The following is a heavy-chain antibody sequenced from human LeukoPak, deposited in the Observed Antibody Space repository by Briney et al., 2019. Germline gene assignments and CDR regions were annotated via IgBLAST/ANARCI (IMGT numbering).Heavy chain of an antibody. CDR2: IYHSGST. V-gene: IGHV4-4*02. Sequence: PSETLSLTCAVSGGSISSSNWWSWVRQPPGKGLEWIREIYHSGSTNYNPSLKSRVTISVDKSKNQFSLKLSSVTAADTAVYYCARLVQDDILTGYSTYYFDYWGQGTLVTVSS. CDR1: GGSISSSNW. J-gene: IGHJ4*02. D-gene: IGHD3-9*01. CDR3: ARLVQDDILTGYSTYYFDY.